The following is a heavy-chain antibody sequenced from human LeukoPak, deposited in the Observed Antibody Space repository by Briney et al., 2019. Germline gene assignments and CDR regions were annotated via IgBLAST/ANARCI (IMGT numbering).Heavy chain of an antibody. V-gene: IGHV1-69*05. J-gene: IGHJ4*02. Sequence: ASVKVSCKASGGTFSSYAISWVRQAPGQGLEWMGGIIPIFGTANYAQKFQGGVTITTDESTSTAYMELSSLRSEDTAVYCCATLAVAGDYYFDYWGQGTLVTVSS. CDR3: ATLAVAGDYYFDY. D-gene: IGHD6-19*01. CDR1: GGTFSSYA. CDR2: IIPIFGTA.